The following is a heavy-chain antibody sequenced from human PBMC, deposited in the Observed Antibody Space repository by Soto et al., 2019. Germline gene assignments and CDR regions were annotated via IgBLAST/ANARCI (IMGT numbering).Heavy chain of an antibody. CDR1: GFTFSSYA. CDR3: ASLGATTVTTSHYFDY. Sequence: QVQLVESGGGVVQPGRSLRLSCAASGFTFSSYAMHWVRQAPGKGLEWVAVISYDGSNKYYADSVKGRFTISRDNSKNTLYLQMNSLRAEDTAVYYCASLGATTVTTSHYFDYWGQGTLVTVSS. CDR2: ISYDGSNK. J-gene: IGHJ4*02. V-gene: IGHV3-30-3*01. D-gene: IGHD4-17*01.